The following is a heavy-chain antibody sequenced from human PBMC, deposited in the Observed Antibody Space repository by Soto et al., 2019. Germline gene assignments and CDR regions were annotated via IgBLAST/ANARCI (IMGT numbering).Heavy chain of an antibody. CDR1: GGTISNSSDY. V-gene: IGHV4-39*01. D-gene: IGHD5-18*01. CDR2: IYYSGST. CDR3: ARQDTARLDGGYYFDF. J-gene: IGHJ4*02. Sequence: PSETLSLTWTVSGGTISNSSDYWGWIRQPPGKGLEWIGSIYYSGSTYYNPSLKSRVTISVDTSKNQFSLKLSSVTAADTAVYYCARQDTARLDGGYYFDFWGQGTLVTVSS.